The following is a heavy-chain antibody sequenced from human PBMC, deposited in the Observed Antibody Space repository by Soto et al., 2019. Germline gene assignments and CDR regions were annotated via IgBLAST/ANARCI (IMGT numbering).Heavy chain of an antibody. V-gene: IGHV4-59*12. CDR2: VYYTGTT. J-gene: IGHJ4*02. Sequence: SETLSLTCTVSGGSISSYYWSWIRQPPGKGLEWIGNVYYTGTTTYSPSLKSRVTISVDTSKNQFSLKLSSVTAADTAVYYCARDSGYSYGPFDYWGQGTLVTVSS. D-gene: IGHD5-18*01. CDR3: ARDSGYSYGPFDY. CDR1: GGSISSYY.